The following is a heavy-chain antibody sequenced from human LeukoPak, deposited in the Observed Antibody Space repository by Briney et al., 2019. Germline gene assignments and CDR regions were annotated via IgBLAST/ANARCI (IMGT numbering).Heavy chain of an antibody. CDR2: ISSSGSTI. D-gene: IGHD3-22*01. CDR3: ARAIPASNDYYDSSGYPSLPDY. J-gene: IGHJ4*02. CDR1: GFTFSDYY. V-gene: IGHV3-11*04. Sequence: GGSLRLSCAASGFTFSDYYMSWVRQAPGKGLEGVSYISSSGSTIYYADSVKGRFTISRDNAKNSLYLQMNSLRAEDTAVYYCARAIPASNDYYDSSGYPSLPDYWGQGTLVTVSS.